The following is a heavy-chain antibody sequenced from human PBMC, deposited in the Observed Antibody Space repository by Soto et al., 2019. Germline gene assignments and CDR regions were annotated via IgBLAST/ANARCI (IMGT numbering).Heavy chain of an antibody. D-gene: IGHD4-4*01. Sequence: PPENLRDTYTVSYGILSPRNVFLGWVRQQPEKGLEWIGNIDYSGSAYFNPSLGPRVTFPVDTSKDQFSLTLYSVTAADTAVYYCARTTGRHLDFWGQG. J-gene: IGHJ4*02. CDR1: YGILSPRNVF. CDR2: IDYSGSA. CDR3: ARTTGRHLDF. V-gene: IGHV4-39*01.